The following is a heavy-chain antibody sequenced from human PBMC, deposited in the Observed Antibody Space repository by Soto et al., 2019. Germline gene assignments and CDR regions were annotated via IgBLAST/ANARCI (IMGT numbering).Heavy chain of an antibody. V-gene: IGHV4-30-2*01. CDR3: VRDSYSYGFDY. CDR2: VYPTGRT. Sequence: QLQLQESGSGLVKPSQTLSLTCRVSGASITSAGYSWNWVRQTPGKGLEWIGYVYPTGRTSYNRSLMSRVTMSLERSKNQFSLRLRSVTVADWDVYFCVRDSYSYGFDYWGQGALVTVSS. D-gene: IGHD5-18*01. CDR1: GASITSAGYS. J-gene: IGHJ4*02.